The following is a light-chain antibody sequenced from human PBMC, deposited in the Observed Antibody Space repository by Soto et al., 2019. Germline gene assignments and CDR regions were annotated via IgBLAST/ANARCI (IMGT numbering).Light chain of an antibody. V-gene: IGLV2-11*01. Sequence: QSALTQPRSVSGSPGQSVTISCTGTSSDVGGYNYVSWYQQHPGKVPKLMIYGVSRRPSGVPGRFSGSKSGNTASLTISGLQAEDEADYYCCSYAGSYTHYVFGTGTKVTVL. CDR2: GVS. CDR1: SSDVGGYNY. J-gene: IGLJ1*01. CDR3: CSYAGSYTHYV.